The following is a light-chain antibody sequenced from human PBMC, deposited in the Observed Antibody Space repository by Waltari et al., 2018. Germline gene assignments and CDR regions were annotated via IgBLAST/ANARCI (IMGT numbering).Light chain of an antibody. CDR3: QQAASFPLS. CDR2: ATS. CDR1: QGISSW. V-gene: IGKV1-12*01. Sequence: DIQMTQSPSSVSASIGDRVSITCRASQGISSWLAWYQQKPGKAPKLLIYATSILHSGVPSRCSGSGSGTCFTLTMTGLQAEDSASYYCQQAASFPLSFGGGTKVEI. J-gene: IGKJ4*01.